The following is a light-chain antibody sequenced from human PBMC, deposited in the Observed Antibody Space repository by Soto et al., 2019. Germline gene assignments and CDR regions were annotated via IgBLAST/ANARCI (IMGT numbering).Light chain of an antibody. V-gene: IGKV1-5*01. CDR2: DAS. Sequence: DLQMTQSPSSLSASVGDRVTITCRASQTISSWLAWYQQKPGKAPELLIYDASTLEGRVPSRFRRSGSGTDFTLSINSLQPDDFGTYYCQQYDSFSPLTFGGGTKVEIK. J-gene: IGKJ4*01. CDR3: QQYDSFSPLT. CDR1: QTISSW.